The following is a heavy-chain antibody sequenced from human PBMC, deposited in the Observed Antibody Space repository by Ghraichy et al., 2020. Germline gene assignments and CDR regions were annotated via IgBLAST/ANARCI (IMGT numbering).Heavy chain of an antibody. CDR1: GFIFSNYA. D-gene: IGHD5/OR15-5a*01. J-gene: IGHJ4*02. V-gene: IGHV3-23*01. Sequence: LSLTCAASGFIFSNYAMYWVRQAPGKGLEWVSAITNKGATTYYTDSVKGRFTISRDNSENTLYLQMNGLRAEDTARYYCAKGETIESRLDSWGQGTLVTVSS. CDR2: ITNKGATT. CDR3: AKGETIESRLDS.